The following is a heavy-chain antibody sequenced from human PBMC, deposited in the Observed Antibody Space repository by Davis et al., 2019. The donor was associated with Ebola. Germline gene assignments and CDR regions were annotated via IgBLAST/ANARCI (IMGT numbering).Heavy chain of an antibody. Sequence: GESLKISCKASGYSFTNYWIGWVRQMPGKGPEWMGIIYSGDSDTRYSPSFEGQVTISVDRSISTAHLQWSSLKASDTAMYYCASLRRTITGMDDAFDIWGQGTMVTVSS. J-gene: IGHJ3*02. CDR2: IYSGDSDT. CDR1: GYSFTNYW. D-gene: IGHD2-8*02. CDR3: ASLRRTITGMDDAFDI. V-gene: IGHV5-51*01.